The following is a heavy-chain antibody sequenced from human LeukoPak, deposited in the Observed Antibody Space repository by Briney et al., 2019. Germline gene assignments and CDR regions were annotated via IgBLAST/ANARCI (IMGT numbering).Heavy chain of an antibody. CDR3: ATYCSSANCYIWGYYFDY. D-gene: IGHD2-2*01. CDR2: IIPISGTA. CDR1: GGTFSSYA. V-gene: IGHV1-69*13. J-gene: IGHJ4*02. Sequence: GASVKVFCRASGGTFSSYAISWVRRDPGQRLEWMGGIIPISGTANYAQNFQGRVTITADESTSTAYMELSSLRSEDTGMYSCATYCSSANCYIWGYYFDYWGQGTLVTVSS.